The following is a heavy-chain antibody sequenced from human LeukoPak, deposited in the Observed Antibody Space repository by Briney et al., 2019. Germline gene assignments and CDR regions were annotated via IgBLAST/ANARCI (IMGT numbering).Heavy chain of an antibody. CDR2: VSAYNGNT. CDR1: GYTFTTYG. D-gene: IGHD5-18*01. Sequence: ASVKVSCKASGYTFTTYGISWVRQAPGQGLEWMGWVSAYNGNTNYAQKLQGRVTMTTDTSTRTAYMELRSLRSDDTAVYYCARDHIGYSYGPFDYWGQGTLVTVSS. CDR3: ARDHIGYSYGPFDY. J-gene: IGHJ4*02. V-gene: IGHV1-18*01.